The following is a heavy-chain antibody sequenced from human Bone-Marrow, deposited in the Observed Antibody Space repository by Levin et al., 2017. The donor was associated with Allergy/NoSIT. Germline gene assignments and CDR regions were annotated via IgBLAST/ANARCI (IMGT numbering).Heavy chain of an antibody. D-gene: IGHD3-16*01. V-gene: IGHV4-59*01. CDR2: ILYGGTT. CDR1: GGSISGYY. Sequence: GSLRLSCGVSGGSISGYYWGWIRQSPGKGLEWLGDILYGGTTAYTPSITGRATISLETSKNVLSLRLTPVTAADAGVYFCASSDGGPLRGAYDIWGRGTMVTVSS. CDR3: ASSDGGPLRGAYDI. J-gene: IGHJ3*02.